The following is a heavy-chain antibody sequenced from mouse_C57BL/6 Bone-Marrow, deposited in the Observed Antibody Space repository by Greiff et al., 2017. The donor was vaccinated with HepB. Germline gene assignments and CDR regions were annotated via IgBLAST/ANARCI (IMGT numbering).Heavy chain of an antibody. D-gene: IGHD4-1*01. CDR2: IDPSDSYT. CDR3: ASWDFYY. J-gene: IGHJ2*01. Sequence: VQLQQPGAELVKPGASVKLSCKASGYTFTSYWMQWVKQRPGQGLEWIGEIDPSDSYTNYNQKFKGKPTLTVDTSSSTAYMQLSSLTSEDSAVYYCASWDFYYWGQGTTLTVSS. CDR1: GYTFTSYW. V-gene: IGHV1-50*01.